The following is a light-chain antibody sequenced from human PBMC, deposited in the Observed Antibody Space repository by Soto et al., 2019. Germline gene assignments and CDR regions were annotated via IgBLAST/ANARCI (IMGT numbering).Light chain of an antibody. CDR2: GAS. Sequence: IVMTQSPATLSVSPGERATLSCMASQSVSSNLAWYQQKPGQAPRLLIYGASTRATGIPARFSGSGSGTEFTLTISSLQSEDFAVYYCQQYNNWLITFGQGTRLEI. CDR1: QSVSSN. J-gene: IGKJ5*01. CDR3: QQYNNWLIT. V-gene: IGKV3-15*01.